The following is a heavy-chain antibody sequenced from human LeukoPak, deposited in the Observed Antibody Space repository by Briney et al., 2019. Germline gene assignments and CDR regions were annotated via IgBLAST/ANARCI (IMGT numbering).Heavy chain of an antibody. V-gene: IGHV3-9*01. CDR3: AKSSDYDFWSGYFGD. D-gene: IGHD3-3*01. J-gene: IGHJ4*02. CDR1: GFTFDDYA. Sequence: HPGGSLRLSCAASGFTFDDYAMHWVRQAPGKGLEWVSGISWNSGSIGYADSVKGRFTISRDNAKNSLYVQVNSLRAEDTALYYCAKSSDYDFWSGYFGDWGQGTLVTVSS. CDR2: ISWNSGSI.